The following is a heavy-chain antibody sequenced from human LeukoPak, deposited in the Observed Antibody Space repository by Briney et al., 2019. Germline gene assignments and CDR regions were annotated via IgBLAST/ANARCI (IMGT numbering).Heavy chain of an antibody. CDR1: GYTFTSYG. V-gene: IGHV1-18*01. D-gene: IGHD2-2*01. CDR3: ARGEYQLLSDWFDP. J-gene: IGHJ5*02. Sequence: GASVKVSCKASGYTFTSYGISWVRQAPGQGLEWMGWISAYNGNTNYAQKFQGRVTMTRNTSISTAYMELSSLRSEDTAVYYCARGEYQLLSDWFDPWGQGTLVTVSS. CDR2: ISAYNGNT.